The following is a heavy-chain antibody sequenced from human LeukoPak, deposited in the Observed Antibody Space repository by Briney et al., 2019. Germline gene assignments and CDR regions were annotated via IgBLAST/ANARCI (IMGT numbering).Heavy chain of an antibody. CDR2: INHSGST. Sequence: SETLSLTCAVYGGSFSGYYWGWIRQPPGKGLEWIGEINHSGSTNYNPSLKSRVTTSVDTSKNQFSLKLSSVTAADTAVYYCARAAYGDIVVVPAARGYYFDYWGQGTLVTVSS. J-gene: IGHJ4*02. D-gene: IGHD2-2*01. CDR3: ARAAYGDIVVVPAARGYYFDY. V-gene: IGHV4-34*01. CDR1: GGSFSGYY.